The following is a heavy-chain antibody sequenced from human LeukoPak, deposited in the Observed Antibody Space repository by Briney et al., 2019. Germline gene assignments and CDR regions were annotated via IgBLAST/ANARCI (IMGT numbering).Heavy chain of an antibody. J-gene: IGHJ4*02. Sequence: GGSLRLSCAASGFTFSNAWMSWVRQAPGKGLEWVGHIKSKTDGGTTDYAAPVKGRFTIPRDDSKNTLYLQMNSLKTEDTAVYYCTTVGRGYSSSWQTLYYFDYWGQGTLVTVSS. CDR3: TTVGRGYSSSWQTLYYFDY. V-gene: IGHV3-15*01. CDR1: GFTFSNAW. D-gene: IGHD6-13*01. CDR2: IKSKTDGGTT.